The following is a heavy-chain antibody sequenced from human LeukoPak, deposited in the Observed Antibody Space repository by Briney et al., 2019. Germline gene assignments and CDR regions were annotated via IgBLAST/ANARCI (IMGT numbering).Heavy chain of an antibody. V-gene: IGHV1-69*05. CDR1: GGTFSSYA. CDR3: ASAILDGYNDMYFDY. Sequence: SVKVSCKASGGTFSSYAISWVGQAPGQGLEWMGRIIPIFGTANYAQKFQGRVTITTDESTSTAYMELSSLRSGDTAVYYCASAILDGYNDMYFDYWGQGTLVTVSS. CDR2: IIPIFGTA. D-gene: IGHD5-24*01. J-gene: IGHJ4*02.